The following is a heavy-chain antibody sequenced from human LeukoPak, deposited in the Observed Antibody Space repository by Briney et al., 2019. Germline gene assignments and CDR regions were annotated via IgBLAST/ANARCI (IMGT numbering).Heavy chain of an antibody. V-gene: IGHV3-23*01. CDR3: ARDLRSSGYYAFDY. J-gene: IGHJ4*02. CDR2: VSDNGETT. D-gene: IGHD3-22*01. CDR1: GFTFNNYA. Sequence: QTGGSLRLSCAASGFTFNNYAMNWVRRAPGKGLEWVSAVSDNGETTYYADSVKGRFTISRDNAKNSLYLQMNSLRAEDTAVYYCARDLRSSGYYAFDYWGQGTLVTVSS.